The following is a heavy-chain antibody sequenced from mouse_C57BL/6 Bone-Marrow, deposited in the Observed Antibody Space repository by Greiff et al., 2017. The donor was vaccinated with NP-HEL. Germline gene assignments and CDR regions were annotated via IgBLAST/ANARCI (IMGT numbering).Heavy chain of an antibody. D-gene: IGHD4-1*01. CDR1: GYSITSGYY. CDR2: ISYDGSN. Sequence: DVKLVESGPGLVKPSQSLSLTCSVTGYSITSGYYWNWIRQFPGNKLEWMGYISYDGSNNYNPSLKNRISITRDTSKNQFFLKLNSVTTEDTATYYCAREGLGPHWYFDVWGTGTTVTVSS. V-gene: IGHV3-6*01. CDR3: AREGLGPHWYFDV. J-gene: IGHJ1*03.